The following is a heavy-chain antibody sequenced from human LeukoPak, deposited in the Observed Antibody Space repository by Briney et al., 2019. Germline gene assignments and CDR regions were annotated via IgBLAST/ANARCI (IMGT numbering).Heavy chain of an antibody. D-gene: IGHD6-13*01. CDR3: ARNPTAAGKAYYYYYMDV. Sequence: SVKVSCKASGGTFSSYAISWVRQAPGQGLEWMGGIIPIFGTANYAQKFQGRVTITTDESTSTAYMELSSLRSEDTAVYYCARNPTAAGKAYYYYYMDVWGKGTTVAVSS. J-gene: IGHJ6*03. CDR1: GGTFSSYA. V-gene: IGHV1-69*05. CDR2: IIPIFGTA.